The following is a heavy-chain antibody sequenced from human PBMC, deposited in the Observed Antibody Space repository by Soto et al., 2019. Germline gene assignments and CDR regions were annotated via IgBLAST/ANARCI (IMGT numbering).Heavy chain of an antibody. CDR3: ARDSGGYTIFGVVTPRDYMDV. V-gene: IGHV1-46*03. D-gene: IGHD3-3*01. CDR1: GYAFTSYY. J-gene: IGHJ6*03. Sequence: ASVKVSCKAAGYAFTSYYMHLVRQAPRQGLEWMGIINPSGGSTSYAQKFQGRVTMTRDTSTSTVYMELSSLRSEDTAVYYCARDSGGYTIFGVVTPRDYMDVWGKGTTVTVSS. CDR2: INPSGGST.